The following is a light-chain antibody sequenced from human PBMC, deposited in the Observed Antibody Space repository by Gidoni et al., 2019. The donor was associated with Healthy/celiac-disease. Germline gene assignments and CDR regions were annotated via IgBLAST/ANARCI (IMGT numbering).Light chain of an antibody. CDR2: RNN. Sequence: QSVLTQPPSASGTPGQRVTISCSGSSSNIGSNYVYWYQQRPGPAPKLLIYRNNQRPSGVPDRFSGSKSGTSASLAISGLRSEDEADYYCAAWDDSLSGVFGGGTKLTVL. CDR3: AAWDDSLSGV. V-gene: IGLV1-47*01. J-gene: IGLJ3*02. CDR1: SSNIGSNY.